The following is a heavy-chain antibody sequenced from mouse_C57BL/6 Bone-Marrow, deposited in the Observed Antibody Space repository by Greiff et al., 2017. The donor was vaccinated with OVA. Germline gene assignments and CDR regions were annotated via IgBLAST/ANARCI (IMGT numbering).Heavy chain of an antibody. J-gene: IGHJ4*01. CDR3: ARDRMDY. CDR2: SRNKANDYTT. V-gene: IGHV7-1*01. CDR1: GFTFSDFY. Sequence: EVMLVESGGGLVQSGRSLRLSCATSGFTFSDFYMEWVRQAPGKGLEWIAASRNKANDYTTEYSASVKGRFIVSRDTSQSILYLQMNALRAEDTAIYYCARDRMDYWGQGTSVTVSS.